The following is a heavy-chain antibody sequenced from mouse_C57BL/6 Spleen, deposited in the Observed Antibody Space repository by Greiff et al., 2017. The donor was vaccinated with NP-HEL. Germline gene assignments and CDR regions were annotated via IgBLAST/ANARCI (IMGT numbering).Heavy chain of an antibody. CDR1: GYTFTNYW. CDR3: AREGYYGSSSTRYFDV. Sequence: VQLQQSGAELVRPGTSVKMSCKASGYTFTNYWIGWAKQRPGHGLEWIGDIYPGGGYTNYNEKFKGKATLTADKSSSTAYMQFSSLTSEDSAIYYCAREGYYGSSSTRYFDVWGTGTTVTVSS. D-gene: IGHD1-1*01. CDR2: IYPGGGYT. J-gene: IGHJ1*03. V-gene: IGHV1-63*01.